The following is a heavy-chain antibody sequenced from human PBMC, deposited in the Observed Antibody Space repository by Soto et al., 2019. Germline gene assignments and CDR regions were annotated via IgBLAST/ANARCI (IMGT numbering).Heavy chain of an antibody. CDR1: GYTFTSYG. D-gene: IGHD3-3*01. V-gene: IGHV1-18*04. J-gene: IGHJ4*02. Sequence: ASVKVSCKASGYTFTSYGISWVRQAPGQGLEWMGWISAYNGNTNYAQKLQGRVTMTTDTSTSTAYMELRSLRSDDTAVYYCARSSGTRYDFWSGYSYMGTFFDYWGQGTLVTVSS. CDR2: ISAYNGNT. CDR3: ARSSGTRYDFWSGYSYMGTFFDY.